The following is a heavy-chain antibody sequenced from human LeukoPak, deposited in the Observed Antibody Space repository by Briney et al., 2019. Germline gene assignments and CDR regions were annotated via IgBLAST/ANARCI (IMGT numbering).Heavy chain of an antibody. D-gene: IGHD6-19*01. J-gene: IGHJ4*02. CDR2: ISWNSGTI. V-gene: IGHV3-9*03. CDR3: ARGTAVAGYFDY. Sequence: GGSLRLXCAASGFTFDDYAMHWVRQAPGKGLEWVSGISWNSGTIGYADSVKGRFTISRDNAKNSLYLQMNSLRVEDMALYFCARGTAVAGYFDYWGQGALVTVSS. CDR1: GFTFDDYA.